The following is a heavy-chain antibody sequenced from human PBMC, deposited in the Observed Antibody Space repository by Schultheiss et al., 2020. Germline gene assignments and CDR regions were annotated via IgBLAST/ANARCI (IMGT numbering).Heavy chain of an antibody. J-gene: IGHJ6*02. Sequence: SETLSLTCTVSGGSISSGGYYWSWIRQPPGKGLEWIGYIYYSGSTYYNPSLKSRVTISVDTSKNQFSLKLSSVTAADTAVYYCARDTGWDGMDVWGQGTTVNVSS. D-gene: IGHD3-16*01. CDR2: IYYSGST. CDR1: GGSISSGGYY. V-gene: IGHV4-61*08. CDR3: ARDTGWDGMDV.